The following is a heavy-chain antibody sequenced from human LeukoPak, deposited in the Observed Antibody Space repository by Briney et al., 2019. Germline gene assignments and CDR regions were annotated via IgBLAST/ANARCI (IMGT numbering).Heavy chain of an antibody. CDR1: GFTFSSYA. D-gene: IGHD1-26*01. CDR3: AKAQSGSSGSWDY. V-gene: IGHV3-23*01. J-gene: IGHJ4*02. Sequence: GGSLRLSWAASGFTFSSYAMSWVRQAPGKGLEWVSVISVSGGSTYYADSVKGRFTISRDNSKNTLYLQMNSLRAEDTAVYFCAKAQSGSSGSWDYWGQGTLVTVSS. CDR2: ISVSGGST.